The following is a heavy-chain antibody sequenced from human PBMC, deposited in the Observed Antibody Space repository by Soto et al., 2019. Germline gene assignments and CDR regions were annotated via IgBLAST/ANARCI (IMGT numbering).Heavy chain of an antibody. CDR2: IYYSGST. V-gene: IGHV4-31*03. CDR1: GGSISSGGYY. J-gene: IGHJ4*02. CDR3: ARNGGGFFVWFDY. D-gene: IGHD2-8*01. Sequence: SETLSLTCTVSGGSISSGGYYWIWIRQHPGKGLEWIGYIYYSGSTYYNPSLKSRVTISVDTSKNQFSLKLSSVTAADTAVYYCARNGGGFFVWFDYWGQGTLVTVSS.